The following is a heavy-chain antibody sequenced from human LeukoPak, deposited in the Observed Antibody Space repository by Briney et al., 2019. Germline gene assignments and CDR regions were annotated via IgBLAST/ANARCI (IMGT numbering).Heavy chain of an antibody. CDR3: ARGTVSAATNWFDP. Sequence: ASVKVSCKASGYTFTGYYMHWVRQAPGQGLEWMGRINPNSGGTNYAQKFQGRVTMTRDTSISTAYMELSRLRSDDTAVYYCARGTVSAATNWFDPWGQGTLVTVSS. V-gene: IGHV1-2*06. D-gene: IGHD3-22*01. J-gene: IGHJ5*02. CDR2: INPNSGGT. CDR1: GYTFTGYY.